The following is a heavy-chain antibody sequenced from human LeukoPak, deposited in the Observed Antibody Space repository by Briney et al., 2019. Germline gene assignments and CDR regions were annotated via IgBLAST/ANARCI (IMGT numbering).Heavy chain of an antibody. CDR1: GFTFSDYY. CDR2: VSGTSSPI. D-gene: IGHD5-18*01. Sequence: PGGSLRLSCAASGFTFSDYYMGWIRQAPGKGPEWVSYVSGTSSPIYYADSVKGRFTLSRDNAKNSLYLQMNSLRAEDTAVYYCARDRGGPGFTYGQPLDYWGQGTLVTVSS. J-gene: IGHJ4*02. CDR3: ARDRGGPGFTYGQPLDY. V-gene: IGHV3-11*01.